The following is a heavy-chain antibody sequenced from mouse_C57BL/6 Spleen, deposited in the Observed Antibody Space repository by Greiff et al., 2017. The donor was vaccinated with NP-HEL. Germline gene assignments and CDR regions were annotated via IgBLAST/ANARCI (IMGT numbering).Heavy chain of an antibody. CDR1: GYTFTDYY. CDR3: ARREVTTEFDY. D-gene: IGHD2-2*01. Sequence: EVQLQQSGPELVKPGASVKISCKASGYTFTDYYMNWVKQSNGKSLEWIGDINPNNGGTSYNQKFKGKATLTVDKSSSTAYMELRSLTSEDSAVYYCARREVTTEFDYWGQGTTLTVSS. J-gene: IGHJ2*01. V-gene: IGHV1-26*01. CDR2: INPNNGGT.